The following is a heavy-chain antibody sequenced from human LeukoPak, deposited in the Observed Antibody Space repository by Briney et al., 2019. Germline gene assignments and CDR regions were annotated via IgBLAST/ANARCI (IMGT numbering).Heavy chain of an antibody. V-gene: IGHV4-61*02. CDR2: IYSSGST. J-gene: IGHJ4*02. CDR3: ARVGYSYGYGDY. Sequence: SETLSLTCTVSGLSGGSFRTSSYYWSWIRQSAGKGLEWIGRIYSSGSTNYNPSLKSRVTISVDTSKNQFSLKLSSVTAADTAVYYCARVGYSYGYGDYWGQGTLVTVSS. D-gene: IGHD5-18*01. CDR1: GGSFRTSSYY.